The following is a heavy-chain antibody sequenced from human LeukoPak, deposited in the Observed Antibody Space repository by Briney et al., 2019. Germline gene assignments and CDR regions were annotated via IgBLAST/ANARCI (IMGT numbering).Heavy chain of an antibody. CDR1: GFTFSSYA. V-gene: IGHV3-48*01. Sequence: PGGSLRLSCAASGFTFSSYAMSWVRQAPGKGLQWVSYISSSGTTKTYADSVKGRFTISRDVAKKSLNLQMNSLRAEDTAVYYCARESITIFGVVIDWGQGTLVTVSS. CDR3: ARESITIFGVVID. CDR2: ISSSGTTK. J-gene: IGHJ4*02. D-gene: IGHD3-3*01.